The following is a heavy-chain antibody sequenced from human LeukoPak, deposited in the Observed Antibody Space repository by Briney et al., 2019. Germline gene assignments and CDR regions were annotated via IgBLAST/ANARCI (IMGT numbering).Heavy chain of an antibody. CDR1: GFTFSSYS. V-gene: IGHV3-21*01. J-gene: IGHJ6*03. CDR2: ISTSSLYI. D-gene: IGHD3-9*01. CDR3: ARDPPILTGPYYYYMDI. Sequence: GGSLRLSCAASGFTFSSYSMNWVRQAPGKGLEWVSSISTSSLYIYYADSVKGRFTISRDNAKNSLYLHMNSLRAEDTAVYYCARDPPILTGPYYYYMDIWGKGTTVTISS.